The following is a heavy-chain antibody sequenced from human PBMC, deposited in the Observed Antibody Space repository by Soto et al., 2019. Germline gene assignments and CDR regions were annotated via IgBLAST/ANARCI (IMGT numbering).Heavy chain of an antibody. CDR2: INSDGSST. D-gene: IGHD2-21*02. V-gene: IGHV3-74*01. CDR3: ARDDGDYYYYYGMDV. J-gene: IGHJ6*02. Sequence: GESLKISCAASGFTFSSYWMHWVRQAPGKGLVWVSRINSDGSSTSYADSVKGRFTISRDNAKNTLYLQMNSLRAEDTAVYYCARDDGDYYYYYGMDVWGQGTTVTVSS. CDR1: GFTFSSYW.